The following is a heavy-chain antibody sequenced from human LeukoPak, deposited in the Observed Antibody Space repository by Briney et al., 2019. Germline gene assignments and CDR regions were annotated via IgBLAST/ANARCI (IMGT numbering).Heavy chain of an antibody. CDR1: GFHFRDYY. J-gene: IGHJ1*01. V-gene: IGHV3-11*06. Sequence: PGGSLRLSCAASGFHFRDYYMTWIRRAPGKGLEWVSYISSSGSSTNYAASVKGRFTVSRDNAKNSLFLQMDNLRLDDTAVYYCARGSYYYGDSGYYSAEYF. CDR3: ARGSYYYGDSGYYSAEYF. D-gene: IGHD3-22*01. CDR2: ISSSGSST.